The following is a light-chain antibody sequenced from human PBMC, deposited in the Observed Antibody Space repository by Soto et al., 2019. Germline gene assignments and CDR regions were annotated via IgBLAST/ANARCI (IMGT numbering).Light chain of an antibody. V-gene: IGKV3-11*01. CDR3: QQRSNWPLT. J-gene: IGKJ4*01. CDR1: QSVSSH. CDR2: GAS. Sequence: IVMTQSPATLSVSPWEGATVSCRASQSVSSHLAWYQHKPGQAPRLLFYGASSRATGIPDRFSGSGSETDFTLTISSLEPEDFAIYYCQQRSNWPLTFGGGTKVDIK.